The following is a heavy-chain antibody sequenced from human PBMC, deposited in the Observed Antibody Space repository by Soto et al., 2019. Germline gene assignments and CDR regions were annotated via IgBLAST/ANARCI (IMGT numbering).Heavy chain of an antibody. Sequence: SETLSLTCTVSGGSISNYYWTWIRQPPGKGLEWIGYIYSSGSAGYNPSLKSRVTMLVDTSKNQFSLKLSSVTAADTAVYYCARRSNFYYGFDYWGRGTLVTVSS. CDR2: IYSSGSA. CDR1: GGSISNYY. CDR3: ARRSNFYYGFDY. V-gene: IGHV4-59*08. J-gene: IGHJ4*02. D-gene: IGHD3-22*01.